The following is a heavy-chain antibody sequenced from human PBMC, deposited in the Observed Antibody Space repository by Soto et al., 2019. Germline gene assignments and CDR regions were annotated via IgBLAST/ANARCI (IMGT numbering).Heavy chain of an antibody. CDR2: INPGGGRT. Sequence: ASVKVSCKASGYSFNSFYVHWVRQAPGQGLEWLGLINPGGGRTTYAQKFQGRVNVTRDTSTSTVYMELSSLRSEDTAVYYCARDMHPTTPYYYYYGIDVWGQGTTVTVSS. D-gene: IGHD1-26*01. J-gene: IGHJ6*02. V-gene: IGHV1-46*02. CDR3: ARDMHPTTPYYYYYGIDV. CDR1: GYSFNSFY.